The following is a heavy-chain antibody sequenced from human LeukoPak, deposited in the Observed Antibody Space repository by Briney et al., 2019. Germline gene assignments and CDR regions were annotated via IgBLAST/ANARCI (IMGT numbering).Heavy chain of an antibody. Sequence: GGSLRLSCVVAGFTFKAYWMGWVRQAPGKGLEWVANMKQDGSEKYYVDSVKGRFTISRDNAKNLLFLQMNSLRAEDTAVYYCARDGSPWDYWGQGTLVTVSS. V-gene: IGHV3-7*01. J-gene: IGHJ4*02. CDR1: GFTFKAYW. D-gene: IGHD6-13*01. CDR3: ARDGSPWDY. CDR2: MKQDGSEK.